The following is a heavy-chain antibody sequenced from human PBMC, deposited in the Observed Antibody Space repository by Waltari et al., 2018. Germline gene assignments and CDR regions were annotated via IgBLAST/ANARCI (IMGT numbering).Heavy chain of an antibody. CDR2: ISPNFGQA. D-gene: IGHD2-2*02. CDR3: ARDLPPGYCSSTSCYTRPDYYYYGMDV. CDR1: GGTFSSYA. V-gene: IGHV1-69*01. Sequence: QVQLVQSGAEVKKPGSSVKVSCKASGGTFSSYAISWVRQAPGQGLEWMGGISPNFGQANYEQKFQGRVTSTADESTSTAYMGLSSLRSEDTAVYYCARDLPPGYCSSTSCYTRPDYYYYGMDVWGQGTTVTVSS. J-gene: IGHJ6*02.